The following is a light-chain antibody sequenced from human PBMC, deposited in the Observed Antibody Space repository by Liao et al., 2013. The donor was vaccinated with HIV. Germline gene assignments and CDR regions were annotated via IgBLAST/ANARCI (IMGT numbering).Light chain of an antibody. J-gene: IGLJ3*02. Sequence: YDLTQPPSVSVSPGQTASITCSGDTLGHKYISWYQQRPGQSPVLVIYQHIKRPSGIPERFSGSNSGNTATLTISSVEAGDEAAYYCQVWATSSEHPGVFGGGTKLTVL. V-gene: IGLV3-1*01. CDR3: QVWATSSEHPGV. CDR2: QHI. CDR1: TLGHKY.